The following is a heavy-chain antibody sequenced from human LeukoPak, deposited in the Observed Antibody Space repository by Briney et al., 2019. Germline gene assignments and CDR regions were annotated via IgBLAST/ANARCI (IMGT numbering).Heavy chain of an antibody. Sequence: GGSLRLSCAASGFTFSSYAMSWVRQAPRKGLEWVSAISGSGGSTYYADSVKGRFTISRDNSKNTLYLQMNSLRAEDTAVYYCAKDWADYDFWSGYHTTGAFDIWGQGTMVTVSS. CDR2: ISGSGGST. V-gene: IGHV3-23*01. CDR3: AKDWADYDFWSGYHTTGAFDI. CDR1: GFTFSSYA. J-gene: IGHJ3*02. D-gene: IGHD3-3*01.